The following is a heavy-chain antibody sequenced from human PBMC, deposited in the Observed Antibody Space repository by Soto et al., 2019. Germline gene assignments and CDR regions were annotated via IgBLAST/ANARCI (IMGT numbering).Heavy chain of an antibody. D-gene: IGHD2-2*01. CDR1: VFTFVIYS. CDR2: ISGSCGST. Sequence: WESXRLSCSASVFTFVIYSISGVRQAQGKGLEWVSGISGSCGSTYYADSVKGRFTISRDNSKNTLYLQMNSLRAEDTAISYCEKAVPKPESWGQGTLVTVSS. CDR3: EKAVPKPES. V-gene: IGHV3-23*01. J-gene: IGHJ5*02.